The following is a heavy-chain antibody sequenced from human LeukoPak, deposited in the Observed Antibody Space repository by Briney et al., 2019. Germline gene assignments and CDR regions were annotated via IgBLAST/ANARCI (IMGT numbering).Heavy chain of an antibody. CDR3: ARARELPDEIDY. CDR1: GYTFTGYY. V-gene: IGHV1-2*02. D-gene: IGHD1-26*01. Sequence: ASVKVSCKASGYTFTGYYMHWVRQAPGQGHEWMGWINPNSGGTNYAQKFQGRVTMTRDTSISTAYMELSRLRSDDTAVYYCARARELPDEIDYWGQGTLVTVSS. J-gene: IGHJ4*02. CDR2: INPNSGGT.